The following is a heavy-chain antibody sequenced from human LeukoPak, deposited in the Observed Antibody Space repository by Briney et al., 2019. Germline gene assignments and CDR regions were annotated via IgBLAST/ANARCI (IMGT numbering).Heavy chain of an antibody. CDR1: GFTFSSYA. D-gene: IGHD6-13*01. CDR3: ARDGYSSSSYYFDY. V-gene: IGHV3-30-3*01. CDR2: ISYDGSNK. J-gene: IGHJ4*02. Sequence: GGSLRLSCAASGFTFSSYAMHWVRQAPGKGLDSLAVISYDGSNKYCADSVKGRFTISRDNSKNTLYLQMNSLRAEDTAVYYCARDGYSSSSYYFDYWGQGTLVTVSS.